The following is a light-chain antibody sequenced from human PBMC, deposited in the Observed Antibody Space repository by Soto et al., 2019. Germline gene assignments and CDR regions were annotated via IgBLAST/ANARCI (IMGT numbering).Light chain of an antibody. Sequence: EILLTQSPATLSLSPGERATLSCRASQSITKYLAWCQHKLGQAPRLLIYDASNRATGIPARFSGSGSGTDFTLTISSLEPEDFAVYYCQQRSNWPPTFGQGTRLEIK. CDR1: QSITKY. CDR3: QQRSNWPPT. J-gene: IGKJ5*01. V-gene: IGKV3-11*01. CDR2: DAS.